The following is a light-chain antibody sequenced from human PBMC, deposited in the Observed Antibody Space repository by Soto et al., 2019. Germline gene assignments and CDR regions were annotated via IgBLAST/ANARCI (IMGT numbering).Light chain of an antibody. V-gene: IGKV3-15*01. CDR1: QSVSSN. CDR2: SAS. J-gene: IGKJ2*01. CDR3: QQYNNWRPMYP. Sequence: EIVMTQSPANLSVSPGERATLSCRASQSVSSNLAWYQQKPGQAPRLLIYSASTRATGIPARFSGSGSGTELTLTISSLQSEDFAVYYFQQYNNWRPMYPFGQGTKLEMK.